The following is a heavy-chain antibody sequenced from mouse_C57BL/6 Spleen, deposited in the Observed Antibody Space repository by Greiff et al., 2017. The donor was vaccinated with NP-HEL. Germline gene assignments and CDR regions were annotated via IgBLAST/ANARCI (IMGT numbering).Heavy chain of an antibody. CDR3: VYEDDYDEGTYAMDY. J-gene: IGHJ4*01. CDR1: GFTFNTYA. V-gene: IGHV10-3*01. CDR2: IRSKSSNYAT. D-gene: IGHD2-4*01. Sequence: EVKLVESGGGLVQPKGSLKLSCAASGFTFNTYAMHWVRQAPGKGLEWVARIRSKSSNYATYYADSVKDRFTISRDDSQSMLYLQMNNLKTEDTAMYYCVYEDDYDEGTYAMDYWGQGTSVTVSS.